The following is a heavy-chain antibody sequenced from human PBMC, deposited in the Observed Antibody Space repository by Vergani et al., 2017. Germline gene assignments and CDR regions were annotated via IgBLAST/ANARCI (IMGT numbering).Heavy chain of an antibody. Sequence: QVQLVESGGGVVQPGRSLRLSCAASGFTFSSYGMHWVRQAPGKGLEWVAVIWYDGSNKYYADSVKGRFTISRDNSKNTLYLQMNSLRAEDTAVYYCARDDSGSYLPWGGYWGQGTLVTVSS. CDR3: ARDDSGSYLPWGGY. CDR1: GFTFSSYG. D-gene: IGHD1-26*01. J-gene: IGHJ4*02. V-gene: IGHV3-33*01. CDR2: IWYDGSNK.